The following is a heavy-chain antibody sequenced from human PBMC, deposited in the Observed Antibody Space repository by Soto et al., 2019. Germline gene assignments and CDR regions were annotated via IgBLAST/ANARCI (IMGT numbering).Heavy chain of an antibody. J-gene: IGHJ5*02. V-gene: IGHV4-59*01. CDR2: VYFSGNT. Sequence: ETLSLTCTVSGGSLSSYYWTWIRQSTGKGLEWIGYVYFSGNTNYNPSLKSRVTISIDTSKNQFSLRLASVTAADTAFYYCGSVRPSGYVLSWGQGTLVTVSS. D-gene: IGHD6-25*01. CDR3: GSVRPSGYVLS. CDR1: GGSLSSYY.